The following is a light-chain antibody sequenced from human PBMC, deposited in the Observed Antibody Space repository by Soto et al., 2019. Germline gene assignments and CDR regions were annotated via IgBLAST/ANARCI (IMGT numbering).Light chain of an antibody. Sequence: QSALTQPASVSGSPGQSITISCTGTSSDVGGYNYVSWYQQHPGKAPKQMIYEVSNRPSGVSNRFSGSKSGNTASLTISGLQAEDEADYYCSSYTSSSTPNVFGTGTKLTVL. J-gene: IGLJ1*01. V-gene: IGLV2-14*01. CDR1: SSDVGGYNY. CDR3: SSYTSSSTPNV. CDR2: EVS.